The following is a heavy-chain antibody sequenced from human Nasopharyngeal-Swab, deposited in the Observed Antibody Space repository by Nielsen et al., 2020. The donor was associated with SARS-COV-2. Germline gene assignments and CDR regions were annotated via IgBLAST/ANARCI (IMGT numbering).Heavy chain of an antibody. Sequence: ASVKVSCKASGYTFTSYGISWVRQAPGQGLEWMGWISAYNGITNYAQKLQGRVTMTTDTSTSTAYMELRSLRSDDTAVYYCARDPHAGFGELLPYYFDYWGQGTLVTVSS. J-gene: IGHJ4*02. D-gene: IGHD3-10*01. V-gene: IGHV1-18*01. CDR3: ARDPHAGFGELLPYYFDY. CDR1: GYTFTSYG. CDR2: ISAYNGIT.